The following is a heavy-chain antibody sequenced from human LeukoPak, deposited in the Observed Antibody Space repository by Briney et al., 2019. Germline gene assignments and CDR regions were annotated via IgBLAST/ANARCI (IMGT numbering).Heavy chain of an antibody. CDR1: GFTFSGSA. J-gene: IGHJ4*02. Sequence: GGSLRLSCAASGFTFSGSAIHWVRQASGKGLEWVGRIRNKGYNYATSYATSAKGRFTISRIDSKNTAYLQMNSLKTEDTAVYYCTTHFSYSTDYWGQGTLVTVSS. CDR3: TTHFSYSTDY. V-gene: IGHV3-73*01. D-gene: IGHD2-15*01. CDR2: IRNKGYNYAT.